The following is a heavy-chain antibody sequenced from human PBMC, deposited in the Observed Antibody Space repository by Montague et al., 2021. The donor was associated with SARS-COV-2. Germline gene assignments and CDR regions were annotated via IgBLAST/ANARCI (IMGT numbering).Heavy chain of an antibody. Sequence: SLRLSCAASGFTFSSFAMSWVRQAPGKGLEWVSIIYTGGSRTHYTDSVKGRFIISRDDSKNTLYLQMNCLRVEDTAIYYCSGNMYFYDSRGYQNIDYWGQGILVAVSS. D-gene: IGHD3-22*01. J-gene: IGHJ4*02. CDR3: SGNMYFYDSRGYQNIDY. CDR1: GFTFSSFA. V-gene: IGHV3-23*03. CDR2: IYTGGSRT.